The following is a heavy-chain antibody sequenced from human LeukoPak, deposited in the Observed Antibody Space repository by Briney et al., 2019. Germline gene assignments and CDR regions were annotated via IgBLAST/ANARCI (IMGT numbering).Heavy chain of an antibody. CDR2: TSYSRTT. J-gene: IGHJ3*02. CDR3: AKLGHSDGWYLGAFDI. Sequence: SETLSLTCAVSGGSITGHYWNWIRQTPGMRLEWIGYTSYSRTTIYNSYFKGRASMSIDTSKNQLYLNLTSVTATDTAVYYCAKLGHSDGWYLGAFDIWGQGTTVIVSS. CDR1: GGSITGHY. V-gene: IGHV4-59*08. D-gene: IGHD6-19*01.